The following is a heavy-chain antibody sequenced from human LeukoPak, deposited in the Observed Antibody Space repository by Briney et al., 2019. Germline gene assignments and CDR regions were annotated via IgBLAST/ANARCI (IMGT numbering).Heavy chain of an antibody. CDR3: ARGSRGSHSAIFDY. CDR1: GFTSSSYS. D-gene: IGHD1-26*01. CDR2: ISSSSSYI. Sequence: GGSLRLSCAAPGFTSSSYSMKWARQAPGKGLEWVSSISSSSSYIYYADSVKGRFTISRDNAKNSLYLQMTNLRAEDTAVYYCARGSRGSHSAIFDYWGQGTLVTVSS. J-gene: IGHJ4*02. V-gene: IGHV3-21*01.